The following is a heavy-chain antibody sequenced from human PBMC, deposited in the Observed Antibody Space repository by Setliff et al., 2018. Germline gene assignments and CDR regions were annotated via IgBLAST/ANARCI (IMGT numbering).Heavy chain of an antibody. J-gene: IGHJ5*02. CDR3: VRAPVYCSGDCYPRYFDA. Sequence: SETLSLTCSVSGASLDSIANGNQFWGWIRQPAGKGLEWIGQIFMSGSTDYDPSFESRVTISLDMSKNQFFLDLTSVTAADTGVYYCVRAPVYCSGDCYPRYFDAWGQGTLVAVSS. V-gene: IGHV4-61*09. CDR1: GASLDSIANGNQF. CDR2: IFMSGST. D-gene: IGHD2-21*01.